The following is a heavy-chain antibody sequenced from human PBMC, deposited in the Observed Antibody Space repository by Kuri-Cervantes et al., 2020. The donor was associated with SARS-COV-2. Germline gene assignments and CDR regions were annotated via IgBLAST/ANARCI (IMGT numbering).Heavy chain of an antibody. V-gene: IGHV3-21*01. D-gene: IGHD6-13*01. CDR3: ASRRAGAAAGIWGWFDP. J-gene: IGHJ5*02. CDR2: ISSSSSYI. Sequence: GESLKISCAASGFTFSSYSMNWVRQAPGKGLEWVSSISSSSSYIYYADSVKGRFTISRDNAKNSLYLQMNCLRAEDTAVYYCASRRAGAAAGIWGWFDPWGQGTLVTVSS. CDR1: GFTFSSYS.